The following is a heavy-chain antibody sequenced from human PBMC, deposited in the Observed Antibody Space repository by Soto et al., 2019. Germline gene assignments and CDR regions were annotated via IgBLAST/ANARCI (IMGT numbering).Heavy chain of an antibody. D-gene: IGHD6-19*01. V-gene: IGHV3-33*01. CDR2: IWYDGTKK. J-gene: IGHJ5*02. Sequence: GGSLRLSCAASGFSLRTYGMHWLRRAPGKGLEWVAFIWYDGTKKFYANSVKGRSTISKDNSNNILYLQMSGLRAEDTAVYYCARDVVTAVAGSVNWFDPWGREP. CDR1: GFSLRTYG. CDR3: ARDVVTAVAGSVNWFDP.